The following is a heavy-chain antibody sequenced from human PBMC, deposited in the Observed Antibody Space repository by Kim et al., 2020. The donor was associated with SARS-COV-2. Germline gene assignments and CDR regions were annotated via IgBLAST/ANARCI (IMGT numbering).Heavy chain of an antibody. V-gene: IGHV4-39*02. Sequence: SETLSLTCIVSGGSIRTSDHHWGWIRQSPGKGLEWIGSLSYTGSVYYNPSLKSRVTISADRSQNHFSLILKFVTAADTAVYYCARMSGQWFGEYTTYWGQGTLVIVSS. CDR2: LSYTGSV. CDR1: GGSIRTSDHH. CDR3: ARMSGQWFGEYTTY. D-gene: IGHD3-10*01. J-gene: IGHJ4*02.